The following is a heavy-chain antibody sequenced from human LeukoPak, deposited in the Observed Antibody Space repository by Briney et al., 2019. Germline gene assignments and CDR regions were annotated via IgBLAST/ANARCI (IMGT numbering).Heavy chain of an antibody. CDR1: GYAFTGYY. CDR2: ITPNSGGS. CDR3: ARMDCSGGSCYHYYYGMDV. V-gene: IGHV1-2*02. Sequence: ASVKVSCKASGYAFTGYYIHLVRQAPGQGLEWMGWITPNSGGSYYAQKFQGRATMTRDTSITTVYMELSRLRSGDAAVYYCARMDCSGGSCYHYYYGMDVWGQGTTVTVSS. D-gene: IGHD2-15*01. J-gene: IGHJ6*02.